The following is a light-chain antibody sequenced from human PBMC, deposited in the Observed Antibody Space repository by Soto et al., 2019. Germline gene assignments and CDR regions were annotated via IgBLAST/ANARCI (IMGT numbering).Light chain of an antibody. CDR3: QQYDSSPLT. V-gene: IGKV3-20*01. CDR1: QSVSSNY. CDR2: GAS. J-gene: IGKJ4*01. Sequence: EIVLTQSPGTLSLSPGERATLSCRASQSVSSNYLAWYQQKPGQAPRLLIYGASSRATGIPDRFSGSGSGTDVTLTSSRLEPEDFAVYYCQQYDSSPLTFGGGTKVEIK.